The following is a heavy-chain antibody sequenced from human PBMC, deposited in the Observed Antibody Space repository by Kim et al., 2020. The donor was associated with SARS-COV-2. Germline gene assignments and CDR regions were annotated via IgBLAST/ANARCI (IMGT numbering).Heavy chain of an antibody. D-gene: IGHD3-10*01. Sequence: SADAVKGRFTISRDNSKNTLYLQMNSLRAEDTAVYYCAKGMVRELYYFDYWGQGTLVTVSS. V-gene: IGHV3-23*01. J-gene: IGHJ4*02. CDR3: AKGMVRELYYFDY.